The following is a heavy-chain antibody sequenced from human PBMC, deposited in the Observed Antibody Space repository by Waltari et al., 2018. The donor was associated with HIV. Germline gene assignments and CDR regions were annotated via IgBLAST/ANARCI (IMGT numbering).Heavy chain of an antibody. CDR2: ISGGGEST. V-gene: IGHV3-23*01. CDR3: AKRSHIDNGWGHFDS. D-gene: IGHD6-19*01. CDR1: GFSFSNHA. J-gene: IGHJ4*02. Sequence: EVQLLESGGGLVQPGGSLRLSCAASGFSFSNHAMCWVRQAPGKGLEWVSAISGGGESTFYADSVKGRCTISRDNSKNTLYLQMSSLRAEDTALYYCAKRSHIDNGWGHFDSWGQGTLVTVSS.